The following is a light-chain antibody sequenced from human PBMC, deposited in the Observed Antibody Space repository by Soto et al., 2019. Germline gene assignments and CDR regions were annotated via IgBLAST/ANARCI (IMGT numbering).Light chain of an antibody. Sequence: EIVLTQSPGTLSLSPGERATLSCRASQCVSSSYLAWYQQKPGQAPRLLIYGASSRATGIPDRFSGSGSGTDFTLTISSLEPEDFAVYYCQQYGSSPLITFGQGTRLEI. CDR2: GAS. CDR1: QCVSSSY. J-gene: IGKJ5*01. CDR3: QQYGSSPLIT. V-gene: IGKV3-20*01.